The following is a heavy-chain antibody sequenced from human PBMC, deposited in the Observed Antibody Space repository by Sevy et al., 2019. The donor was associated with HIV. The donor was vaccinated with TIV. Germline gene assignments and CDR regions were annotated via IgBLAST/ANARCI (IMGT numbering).Heavy chain of an antibody. CDR1: GGSISSYY. J-gene: IGHJ3*02. D-gene: IGHD3-22*01. CDR2: IYTSGST. V-gene: IGHV4-4*07. Sequence: SETLSLTCTVSGGSISSYYWSWIRQPAGKGLEWIGRIYTSGSTKYNPSLKSRVTMSVDTSKNQFSPKLSSVTAADTAVYYCARDSGSSGYYYPPDAFDIWGQGTMVTVSS. CDR3: ARDSGSSGYYYPPDAFDI.